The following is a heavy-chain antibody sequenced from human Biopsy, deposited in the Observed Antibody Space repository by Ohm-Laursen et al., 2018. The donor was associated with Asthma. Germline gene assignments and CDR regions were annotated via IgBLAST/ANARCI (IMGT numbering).Heavy chain of an antibody. J-gene: IGHJ4*02. V-gene: IGHV1-24*01. Sequence: GASVKVSCKISGYSLTDLSMHWVRQAPGQGLEWMGGHDHEEGGTVNAWRFQGRVTMTEDTSTDTAYMELSSLSSDDTAVYYCASDFPKDYVRYNFQFWGQGILVTVSS. CDR1: GYSLTDLS. CDR2: HDHEEGGT. CDR3: ASDFPKDYVRYNFQF. D-gene: IGHD4-17*01.